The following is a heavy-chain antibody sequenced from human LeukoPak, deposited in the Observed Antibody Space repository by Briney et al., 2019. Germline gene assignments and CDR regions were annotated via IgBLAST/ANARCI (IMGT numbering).Heavy chain of an antibody. Sequence: GGSLRLSCAASGFTFDDYGMSWVRQAPGKGPEWVSGINWNGGSTGYADSVKGRFTISRDNAKNSLYLQMNSLRAEDTALYHCARTITAATYGMDVWGQGTTVTVSS. CDR1: GFTFDDYG. CDR2: INWNGGST. J-gene: IGHJ6*02. CDR3: ARTITAATYGMDV. V-gene: IGHV3-20*01. D-gene: IGHD6-13*01.